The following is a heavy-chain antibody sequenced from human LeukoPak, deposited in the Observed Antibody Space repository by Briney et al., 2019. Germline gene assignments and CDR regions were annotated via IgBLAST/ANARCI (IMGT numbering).Heavy chain of an antibody. J-gene: IGHJ4*02. V-gene: IGHV4-34*01. CDR3: ARKGSRRTVTTRYYFDY. CDR1: GGSFSGYY. D-gene: IGHD4-17*01. Sequence: SETLSLTCAVYGGSFSGYYWNWIRQPPGKGLDWIGEINHSGSTNYNPSLKSRVTISVDTSKNQFSLKLSSVTAADTAVYYCARKGSRRTVTTRYYFDYWGQGTLVTVSS. CDR2: INHSGST.